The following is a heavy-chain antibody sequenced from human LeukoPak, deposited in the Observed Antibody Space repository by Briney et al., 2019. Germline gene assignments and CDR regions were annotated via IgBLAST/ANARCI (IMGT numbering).Heavy chain of an antibody. D-gene: IGHD3-22*01. CDR1: VGSFSGYY. J-gene: IGHJ4*02. Sequence: PSETLSLTCAVYVGSFSGYYWSWIRQPPGKGLEWIGEINHSGSTNYNPSLKSRVTISVDTSKNQFSLKLSSVTAADTAVYYCARCPSSGYLDYFDYWGQGTLVTVSS. CDR3: ARCPSSGYLDYFDY. CDR2: INHSGST. V-gene: IGHV4-34*01.